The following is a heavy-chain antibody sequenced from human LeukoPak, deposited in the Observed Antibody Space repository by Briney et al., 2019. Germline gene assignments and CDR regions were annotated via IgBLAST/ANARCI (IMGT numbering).Heavy chain of an antibody. CDR2: MNPNSGNT. J-gene: IGHJ6*03. CDR1: GYTFTSYD. Sequence: ASVKVSCKASGYTFTSYDINWVRQATGQGLEWMGWMNPNSGNTGYAQKFQGRVTMTRNTSISTAYMELSSLRSEDTAVYYCARGPASSPHYYYYYMDVWGKGTTVTVSS. V-gene: IGHV1-8*01. D-gene: IGHD6-6*01. CDR3: ARGPASSPHYYYYYMDV.